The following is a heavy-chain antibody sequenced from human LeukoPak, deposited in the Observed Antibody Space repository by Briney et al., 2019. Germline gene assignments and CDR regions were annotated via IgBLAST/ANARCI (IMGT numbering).Heavy chain of an antibody. Sequence: ASETLSLTCTVSGGSVSSGTYFLNWIRQAQGKGLEWIGYIDYNGRTNYNPSLKSRVTISVGTSKNQFPLKVSSVTATDTAVYYCARGSGWLTDHWGQGTLVTVSS. D-gene: IGHD6-19*01. V-gene: IGHV4-61*01. CDR1: GGSVSSGTYF. CDR2: IDYNGRT. J-gene: IGHJ4*02. CDR3: ARGSGWLTDH.